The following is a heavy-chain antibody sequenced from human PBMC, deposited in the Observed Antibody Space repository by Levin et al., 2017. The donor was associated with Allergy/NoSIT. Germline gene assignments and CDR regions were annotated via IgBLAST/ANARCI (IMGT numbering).Heavy chain of an antibody. CDR2: IKRDGSEK. Sequence: GESLKISCADSGFTFSSNWMSWVRQAPGKGLEWVANIKRDGSEKNYVDSVKGRFTISRDNAKNSLYLEMNSLRAEDTAVYYCASGYHYYYGMDVWGQGTTVTVYS. CDR3: ASGYHYYYGMDV. J-gene: IGHJ6*02. V-gene: IGHV3-7*01. CDR1: GFTFSSNW.